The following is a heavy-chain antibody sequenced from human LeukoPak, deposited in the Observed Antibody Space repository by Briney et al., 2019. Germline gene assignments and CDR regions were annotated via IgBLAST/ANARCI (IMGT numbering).Heavy chain of an antibody. D-gene: IGHD3-22*01. CDR1: GFTFSSYP. J-gene: IGHJ4*02. V-gene: IGHV3-30-3*01. Sequence: GGSLRLSCAASGFTFSSYPMHWVRQAPGKGLEWLAVISYDGSEKHYADPVKGRFTISRGNSKNTVYLQMNSLRDEDTAVYYCAREGSSGYYLYWGQGILVTVSS. CDR2: ISYDGSEK. CDR3: AREGSSGYYLY.